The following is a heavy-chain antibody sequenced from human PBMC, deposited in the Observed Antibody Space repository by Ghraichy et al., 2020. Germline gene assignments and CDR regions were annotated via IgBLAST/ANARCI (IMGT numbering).Heavy chain of an antibody. D-gene: IGHD3-22*01. CDR2: ISGSGGST. Sequence: GGSLRLSCAASGFTFSSYAMSWVRQAPGKGLEWVSAISGSGGSTYYADSVKGRFTISRDNSKNTLYLQMNSLRAEDTAVYYCAKTSSYYYDSSGHFDYWGQGNLVTVSS. V-gene: IGHV3-23*01. J-gene: IGHJ4*02. CDR1: GFTFSSYA. CDR3: AKTSSYYYDSSGHFDY.